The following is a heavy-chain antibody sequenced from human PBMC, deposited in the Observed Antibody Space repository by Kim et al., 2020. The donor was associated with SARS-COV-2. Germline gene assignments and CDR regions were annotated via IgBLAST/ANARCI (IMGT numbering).Heavy chain of an antibody. D-gene: IGHD4-17*01. V-gene: IGHV3-49*02. J-gene: IGHJ4*02. CDR3: TRAHDYGDYGWDY. Sequence: YAASVKGRFTISRDDSKSIAYLQMNSLKTEDTAVYYCTRAHDYGDYGWDYWGQGTLVTVSS.